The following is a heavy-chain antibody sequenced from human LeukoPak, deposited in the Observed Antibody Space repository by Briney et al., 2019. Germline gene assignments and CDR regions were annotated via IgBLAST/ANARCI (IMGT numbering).Heavy chain of an antibody. Sequence: PSETLSLTCTVSGGSISSSSYYWGWIRQPPGKGLEWIGSIYYSGSTYYNPSLKSRVTISVDTSKNQFSLKLSSVTAADTAVYYCARFDYDILTGYYKDYWGQGTLVTVSS. D-gene: IGHD3-9*01. V-gene: IGHV4-39*07. CDR3: ARFDYDILTGYYKDY. J-gene: IGHJ4*02. CDR1: GGSISSSSYY. CDR2: IYYSGST.